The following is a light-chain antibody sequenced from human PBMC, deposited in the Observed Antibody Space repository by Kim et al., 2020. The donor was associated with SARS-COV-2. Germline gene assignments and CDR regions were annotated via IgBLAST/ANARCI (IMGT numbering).Light chain of an antibody. Sequence: EIVMTQSPATLSVSPGERASLSCRASHSINSNLAWYQQKPGQAPRLLIYGASTRATGIPARFSGSGSGTEFTLTISSLQSEDFAVYYCHQYNDWLTFGGGTKLEI. CDR2: GAS. CDR3: HQYNDWLT. J-gene: IGKJ4*01. CDR1: HSINSN. V-gene: IGKV3-15*01.